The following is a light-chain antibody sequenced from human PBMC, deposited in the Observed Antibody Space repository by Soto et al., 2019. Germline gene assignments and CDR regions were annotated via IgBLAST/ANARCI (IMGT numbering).Light chain of an antibody. J-gene: IGKJ1*01. CDR3: QQYGSSRWT. CDR1: HSVPTNY. CDR2: GAS. Sequence: LTQSPGTLSLSPGERVTLSCRASHSVPTNYLAWYQQKPGQSPRLLIYGASSRATGIPGRFSGSGSGTDFTLTISRLEPEDFAVYYCQQYGSSRWTFGQGTKVDIK. V-gene: IGKV3-20*01.